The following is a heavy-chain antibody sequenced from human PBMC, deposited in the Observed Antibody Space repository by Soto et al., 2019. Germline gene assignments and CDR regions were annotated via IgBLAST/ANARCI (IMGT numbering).Heavy chain of an antibody. V-gene: IGHV3-23*01. D-gene: IGHD2-15*01. CDR1: GFTFSSYA. CDR2: ISGSGGST. J-gene: IGHJ5*02. CDR3: AKDGGGVVVSYFLSWFDP. Sequence: EVQLLESGGGLVQPGGSLRLSCAASGFTFSSYAMSWVRQAPGKGLEWVSAISGSGGSTYYADSVKGRFTISRDNSKNTLYLQMNSLRAEDTAVYYWAKDGGGVVVSYFLSWFDPWGQGTLVTVSS.